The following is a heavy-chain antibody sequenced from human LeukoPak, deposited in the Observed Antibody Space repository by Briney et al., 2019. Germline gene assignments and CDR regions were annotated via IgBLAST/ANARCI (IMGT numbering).Heavy chain of an antibody. Sequence: PGGSLRLSCAASGFTFSDYYMSWIRQAPGKGLEWVSYISSSGSTIYYADSVKGRFIISRDNSKNTVYLQMDSLTAEDTALYYCATSIGWVIQFDYWGQGTLVTVSS. CDR1: GFTFSDYY. CDR3: ATSIGWVIQFDY. V-gene: IGHV3-11*04. J-gene: IGHJ4*02. D-gene: IGHD2-21*01. CDR2: ISSSGSTI.